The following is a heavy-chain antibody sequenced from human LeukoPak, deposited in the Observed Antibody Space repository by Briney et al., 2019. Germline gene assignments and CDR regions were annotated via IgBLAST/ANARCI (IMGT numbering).Heavy chain of an antibody. Sequence: GGSLRLSCAASGFTVSSNYMSWVRQAPGKGLEWVSYISSSSSTIYYADSVKGRFTISRDNAKNSLYLQMNSLRAEDTAVYYCARGISGSLDYWGQGTLVTVSS. V-gene: IGHV3-48*04. CDR1: GFTVSSNY. CDR2: ISSSSSTI. D-gene: IGHD1-26*01. CDR3: ARGISGSLDY. J-gene: IGHJ4*02.